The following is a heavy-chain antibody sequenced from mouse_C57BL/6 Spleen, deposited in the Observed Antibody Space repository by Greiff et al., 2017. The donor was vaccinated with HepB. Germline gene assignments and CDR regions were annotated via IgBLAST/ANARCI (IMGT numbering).Heavy chain of an antibody. CDR3: ARDPYDYDGAY. D-gene: IGHD2-4*01. J-gene: IGHJ3*01. V-gene: IGHV5-4*01. Sequence: EVHLVESGGGLVKPGGSLKLSCAASGFTFSSYAMSWVRQTPEKRLEWVATISDGGSYTYYPDNVKGRFTISRDNAKNNLYLQMSHLKSEDTARYYCARDPYDYDGAYWGQGTLVTVSA. CDR1: GFTFSSYA. CDR2: ISDGGSYT.